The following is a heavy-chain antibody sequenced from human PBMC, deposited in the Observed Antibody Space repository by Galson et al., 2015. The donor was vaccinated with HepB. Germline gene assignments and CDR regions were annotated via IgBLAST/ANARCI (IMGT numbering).Heavy chain of an antibody. Sequence: SLRLSCAASGFTFSNAWMSWVRQAPGKGLEWVGRIKSKTDGGTTDYAAPVKGRFTISRDDSKNTLYLQMNSLKTEDTAVYYCTTDTGSIVATIGWSDYWGQGTLVTVSS. J-gene: IGHJ4*02. V-gene: IGHV3-15*01. CDR3: TTDTGSIVATIGWSDY. CDR1: GFTFSNAW. CDR2: IKSKTDGGTT. D-gene: IGHD5-12*01.